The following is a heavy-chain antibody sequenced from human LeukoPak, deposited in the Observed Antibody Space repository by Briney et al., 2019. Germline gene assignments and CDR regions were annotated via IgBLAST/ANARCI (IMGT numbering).Heavy chain of an antibody. V-gene: IGHV3-64*04. Sequence: GGSLRLSCAASGFTFSSYAMHWVRQAPGKGLEYVSAISSNGGSTYYADSVKGRFTISRDNSKNTLYLQMNSLRAEDTAVYYCAREGIHGRYDYYDSRLHFDYWGQGTLVTVSS. CDR1: GFTFSSYA. D-gene: IGHD3-22*01. CDR3: AREGIHGRYDYYDSRLHFDY. J-gene: IGHJ4*02. CDR2: ISSNGGST.